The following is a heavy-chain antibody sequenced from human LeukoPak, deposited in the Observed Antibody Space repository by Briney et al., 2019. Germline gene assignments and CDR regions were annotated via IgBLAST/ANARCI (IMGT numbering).Heavy chain of an antibody. J-gene: IGHJ6*02. CDR1: GGSISSYY. D-gene: IGHD6-13*01. V-gene: IGHV4-59*08. Sequence: PSETLSLTCTVSGGSISSYYWSWIRQPPGKGLEWIGYIYYSGSTSYNPSLKSRVTISVDTSKNQLSLKLSSVTAADTAVYYCARQPLYSSSWYPPYYYYGMDVWGQGTTVTVSS. CDR2: IYYSGST. CDR3: ARQPLYSSSWYPPYYYYGMDV.